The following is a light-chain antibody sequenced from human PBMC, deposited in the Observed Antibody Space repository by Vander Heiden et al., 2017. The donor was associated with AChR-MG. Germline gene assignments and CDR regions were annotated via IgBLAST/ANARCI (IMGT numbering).Light chain of an antibody. Sequence: EIVLTQSPATLSLSPAERATLSCRASESVSIYLAWYQQKPGQAPRLLIYDASKRATGIPASFSGAAHGTDFTLTISSRKPEDFAVYYCQQRSSWPKTSFAQGTNPE. J-gene: IGKJ2*03. CDR3: QQRSSWPKTS. V-gene: IGKV3-11*01. CDR1: ESVSIY. CDR2: DAS.